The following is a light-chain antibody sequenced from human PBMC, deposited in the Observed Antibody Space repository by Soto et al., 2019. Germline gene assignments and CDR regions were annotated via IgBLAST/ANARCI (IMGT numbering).Light chain of an antibody. CDR1: SSDVGAYDY. J-gene: IGLJ1*01. V-gene: IGLV2-14*03. Sequence: QSALTQPASVSGSPGQSITISCTGTSSDVGAYDYVSWYQQHPDKAPKLMIYEVSNRPSGVSNRFSGSKSVNTATLTISALQAEDEADYYCSSYTSSSTRVFGTGTKLTVL. CDR3: SSYTSSSTRV. CDR2: EVS.